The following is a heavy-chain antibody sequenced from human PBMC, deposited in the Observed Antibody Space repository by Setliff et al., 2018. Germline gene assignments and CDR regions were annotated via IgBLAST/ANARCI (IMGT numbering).Heavy chain of an antibody. D-gene: IGHD3-22*01. Sequence: SETLSLTCAVSGGSISSSDSNTNWWSWVRQPPGEGLERIGEINHSGNTNYNPSLKSRVTVSVDKPKNQFSLKLSSVTAADTAVYYCARVEEFYYDRSGYYASGAFGLWGQGTMVTVSS. V-gene: IGHV4-4*02. J-gene: IGHJ3*01. CDR1: GGSISSSDSNTNW. CDR3: ARVEEFYYDRSGYYASGAFGL. CDR2: INHSGNT.